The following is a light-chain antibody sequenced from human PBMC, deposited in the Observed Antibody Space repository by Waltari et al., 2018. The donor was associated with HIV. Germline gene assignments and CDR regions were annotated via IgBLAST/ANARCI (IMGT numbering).Light chain of an antibody. J-gene: IGLJ2*01. CDR1: SGSIASNY. V-gene: IGLV6-57*04. Sequence: NFMLTQPHSVSESPGKTVTISCTRSSGSIASNYVPWYQQRPGSAPTPVSYEDNQRPSGVPARFSGSIDSSSNSASLTISGLKTEDEADYHCQSYDGDNHEIFGGGTKLTVL. CDR3: QSYDGDNHEI. CDR2: EDN.